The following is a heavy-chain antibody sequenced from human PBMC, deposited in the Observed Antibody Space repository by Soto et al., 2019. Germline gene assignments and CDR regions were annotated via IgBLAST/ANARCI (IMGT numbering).Heavy chain of an antibody. Sequence: PSETLSLTCTVSGGSISSYYWSWIRQPAGKGLEWIGRIYTSGSTNYNPSLKSRVTMSVDTSKNQFSLKLSSVTAADTAVYYCAREGDYYDSSGYSSRPWGQGTLVTVSS. CDR1: GGSISSYY. V-gene: IGHV4-4*07. D-gene: IGHD3-22*01. CDR3: AREGDYYDSSGYSSRP. J-gene: IGHJ4*02. CDR2: IYTSGST.